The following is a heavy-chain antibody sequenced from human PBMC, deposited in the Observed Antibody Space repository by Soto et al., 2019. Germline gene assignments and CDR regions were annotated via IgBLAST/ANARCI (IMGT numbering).Heavy chain of an antibody. J-gene: IGHJ4*02. D-gene: IGHD2-8*01. CDR3: AKWGSSKNLDN. Sequence: SETLSLTCTVAGGSISTSVYYWNWIRQHPGKGLEWIGYFYYSGSTYYNPSLKSRVTISVNTSKNQFSLKLSSVTAADTAIYYCAKWGSSKNLDNWGQGTLVTVSS. CDR1: GGSISTSVYY. V-gene: IGHV4-31*03. CDR2: FYYSGST.